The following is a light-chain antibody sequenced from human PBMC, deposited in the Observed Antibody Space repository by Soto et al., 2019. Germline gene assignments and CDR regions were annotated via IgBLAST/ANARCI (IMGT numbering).Light chain of an antibody. CDR3: QKSSSIPYT. J-gene: IGKJ2*01. CDR2: AAS. Sequence: DIQMTQSPSSLSASVGDRVIITCRASQTISTYLNWYQQNPGKAPKLLIYAASNLQNGVPSRFSGSGSGTDFTLTISSLQPEDFATYYCQKSSSIPYTFGQGTNLEIK. CDR1: QTISTY. V-gene: IGKV1-39*01.